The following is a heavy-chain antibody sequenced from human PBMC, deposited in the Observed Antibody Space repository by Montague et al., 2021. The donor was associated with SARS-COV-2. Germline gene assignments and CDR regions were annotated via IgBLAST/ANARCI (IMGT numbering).Heavy chain of an antibody. CDR3: ARDSRTSGWGSWYHGLDV. Sequence: SETLSLTCGVSGGSINSYYWSWIRQPAGKGLEWIGRIYTSGRTNHSPSLNSRVTISVDTSRNHLSLKLTSVTAADTAVYYCARDSRTSGWGSWYHGLDVWGQGTTVIVSS. V-gene: IGHV4-4*07. J-gene: IGHJ6*02. D-gene: IGHD6-19*01. CDR2: IYTSGRT. CDR1: GGSINSYY.